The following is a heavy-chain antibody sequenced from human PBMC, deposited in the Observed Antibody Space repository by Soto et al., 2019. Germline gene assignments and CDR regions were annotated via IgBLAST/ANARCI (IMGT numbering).Heavy chain of an antibody. CDR2: INPNSGGT. V-gene: IGHV1-2*04. D-gene: IGHD6-19*01. CDR3: ARQAVAFDY. CDR1: GYTLTRFY. J-gene: IGHJ4*02. Sequence: ASMKGSCKASGYTLTRFYMYWVRQAPGQGLEWMGWINPNSGGTNYAQKFQGWVTMTRDTSISTAYMELSRLRSDDTAVYYCARQAVAFDYWGQGTLVTVSS.